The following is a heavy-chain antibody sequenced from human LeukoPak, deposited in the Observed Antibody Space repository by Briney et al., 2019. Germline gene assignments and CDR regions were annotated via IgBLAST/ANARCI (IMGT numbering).Heavy chain of an antibody. CDR1: GFTFTNYW. D-gene: IGHD3-10*01. J-gene: IGHJ4*02. V-gene: IGHV3-74*01. Sequence: AGGSLRLSCAASGFTFTNYWMHWVRHARGKGLAWVSRISLVGHETNYANSVKGRFTISRDNAKNTLYLQMSGVRAEDTPVYYCARGVYGNFDYWGEGTLVTVSS. CDR2: ISLVGHET. CDR3: ARGVYGNFDY.